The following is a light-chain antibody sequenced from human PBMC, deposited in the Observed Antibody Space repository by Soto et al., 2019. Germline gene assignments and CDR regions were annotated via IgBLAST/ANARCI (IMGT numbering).Light chain of an antibody. CDR1: SGDVGGYNY. CDR3: SSYTTTSTHYV. J-gene: IGLJ1*01. CDR2: EVS. V-gene: IGLV2-14*01. Sequence: QSVLTQPASMSGSDGQSITISCSGSSGDVGGYNYVSWYQQHPGKAPKLMIYEVSNRPSGVSNRFSGSKSGNTASLTISGLQAEDEADYYCSSYTTTSTHYVFGTGTKLTVL.